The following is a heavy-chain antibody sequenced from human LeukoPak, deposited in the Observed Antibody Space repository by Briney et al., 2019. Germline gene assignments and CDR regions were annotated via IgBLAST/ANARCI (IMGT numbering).Heavy chain of an antibody. Sequence: SETLSLTCTGSGGSISTYYWNWIRQPPGKGLEWIACIYYSGSTNYNPSLKSRVTISVDTSKNQFSLKLSSVTAADTAVYYCARVRSGYDYYYYYMDVWGKGTTVTVSS. J-gene: IGHJ6*03. CDR3: ARVRSGYDYYYYYMDV. CDR1: GGSISTYY. D-gene: IGHD3-3*01. V-gene: IGHV4-59*01. CDR2: IYYSGST.